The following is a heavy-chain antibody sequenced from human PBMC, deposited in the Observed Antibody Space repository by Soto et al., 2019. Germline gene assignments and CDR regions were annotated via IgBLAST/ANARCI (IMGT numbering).Heavy chain of an antibody. J-gene: IGHJ6*02. Sequence: GESLKISCKGSGYSFTTYWIGWVRQMPGKRLEWMGIIYPGDSDTRYSPSFQGQVTISADKSISTAYLQWSSLKASDTAMYYCARDGTAYSGYDYGFYYYGMDVWGQGTTVTVSS. D-gene: IGHD5-12*01. CDR1: GYSFTTYW. V-gene: IGHV5-51*01. CDR2: IYPGDSDT. CDR3: ARDGTAYSGYDYGFYYYGMDV.